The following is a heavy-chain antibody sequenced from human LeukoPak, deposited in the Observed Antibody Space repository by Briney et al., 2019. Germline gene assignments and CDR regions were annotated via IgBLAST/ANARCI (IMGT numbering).Heavy chain of an antibody. Sequence: ASVKVSCKASGYTFTSYGISWVRQAPGQGLERMGWISAYNGNTNYAQKFQGRVTMTRNTSISTAYMELSSLRSEDTAVYYCARELGDTRGYFDYWGQGTLVTVSS. J-gene: IGHJ4*02. V-gene: IGHV1-18*01. CDR1: GYTFTSYG. D-gene: IGHD4-17*01. CDR3: ARELGDTRGYFDY. CDR2: ISAYNGNT.